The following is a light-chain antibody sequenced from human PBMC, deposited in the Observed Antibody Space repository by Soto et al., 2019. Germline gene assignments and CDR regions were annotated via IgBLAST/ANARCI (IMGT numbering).Light chain of an antibody. CDR2: DAS. J-gene: IGKJ1*01. CDR1: ESISYW. Sequence: DIQLTQSPSTLTASVGDRVTIGCRASESISYWLAWYQQKPGKAPKLLIYDASSLRSGVPSRFSGSGSGTEFTLTISTLQHDDFATYSCQQSYITTWTFGQGTKVEIK. CDR3: QQSYITTWT. V-gene: IGKV1-5*01.